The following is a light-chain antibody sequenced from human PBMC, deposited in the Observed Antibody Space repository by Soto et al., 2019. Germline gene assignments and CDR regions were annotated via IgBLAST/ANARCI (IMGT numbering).Light chain of an antibody. CDR3: GTWDSSLSAFYV. V-gene: IGLV1-51*02. J-gene: IGLJ1*01. CDR2: ENN. CDR1: SSNIGNNY. Sequence: QSVLTQPPSVSAVPGQKVTISCSGSSSNIGNNYVSWYQQLPGTAPKLLIYENNKRPSGIPDRFSGSKSGTSATLGITGLQTGDEADYYCGTWDSSLSAFYVFGTGTKVTVL.